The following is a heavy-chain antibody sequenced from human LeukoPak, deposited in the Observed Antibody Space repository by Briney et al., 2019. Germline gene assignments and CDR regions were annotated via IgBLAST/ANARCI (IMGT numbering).Heavy chain of an antibody. V-gene: IGHV3-7*01. CDR2: IKQDGSEK. CDR3: ARHMTSGFGELYAFDI. CDR1: GFTFSSYW. Sequence: GGSLRLSCAASGFTFSSYWMSWVRQAPGKGLEWVANIKQDGSEKYYVDSVKGRFTISRDNAKNSLYLQMNSLRAEDTAVYYCARHMTSGFGELYAFDIWGKVTMVTVSS. J-gene: IGHJ3*02. D-gene: IGHD3-10*01.